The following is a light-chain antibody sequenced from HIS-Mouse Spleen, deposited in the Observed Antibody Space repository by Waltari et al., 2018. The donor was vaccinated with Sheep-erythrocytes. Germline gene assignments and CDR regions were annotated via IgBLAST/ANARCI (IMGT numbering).Light chain of an antibody. Sequence: SYELTQPPSVSVSPGQTARITCSGDALPKQYAYWYQQKPGQAPVVVIYKDSERPSGIPERFSGSSAGTTVTLTISGGQAEDEADYYCQSADSSGTYVFGTGTKVTVL. CDR3: QSADSSGTYV. CDR2: KDS. CDR1: ALPKQY. V-gene: IGLV3-25*03. J-gene: IGLJ1*01.